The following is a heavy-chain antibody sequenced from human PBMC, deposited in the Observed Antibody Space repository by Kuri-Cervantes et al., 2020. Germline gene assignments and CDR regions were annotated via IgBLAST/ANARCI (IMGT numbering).Heavy chain of an antibody. D-gene: IGHD6-19*01. Sequence: GESLKISCAASGFTFSSYAMSWVRQAPGKGLEWVSAINGSGGSTYYADSVKGRFTISRDNSKNTLYLQMNSLRAEDTAVYYCAKDIGAVAGTFDYWGQGTLVTVSS. CDR3: AKDIGAVAGTFDY. CDR1: GFTFSSYA. V-gene: IGHV3-23*01. CDR2: INGSGGST. J-gene: IGHJ4*02.